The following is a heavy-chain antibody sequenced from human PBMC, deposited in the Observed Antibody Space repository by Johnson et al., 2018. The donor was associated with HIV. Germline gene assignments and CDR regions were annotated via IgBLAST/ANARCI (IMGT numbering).Heavy chain of an antibody. J-gene: IGHJ3*02. CDR2: IRSKPYSYAT. Sequence: VQLVESGGGLVQPGESLKLSCAASGFTFSGSAMHWVRQASGKGLEWVGRIRSKPYSYATAYAASVTGRFTISRDDSKNTAYLQMNSLKTEDTAVYYCVAEVARGAPHAFDIWGQGTMVTVSS. V-gene: IGHV3-73*02. D-gene: IGHD2-15*01. CDR1: GFTFSGSA. CDR3: VAEVARGAPHAFDI.